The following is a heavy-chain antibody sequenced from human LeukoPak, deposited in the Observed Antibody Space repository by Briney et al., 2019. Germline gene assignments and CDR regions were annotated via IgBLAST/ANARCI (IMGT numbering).Heavy chain of an antibody. Sequence: GGSLRLSCAASGFTFSSYGMTWVRQAPGKGLEWVSAITGSGSSTYDADSVRGRFTISRDNSKNMVFLQMYGLRAEDTAVYYCVRDSRLSPYSSSGLDYWGQGTLVTVSS. J-gene: IGHJ4*02. D-gene: IGHD6-6*01. CDR2: ITGSGSST. CDR1: GFTFSSYG. V-gene: IGHV3-23*01. CDR3: VRDSRLSPYSSSGLDY.